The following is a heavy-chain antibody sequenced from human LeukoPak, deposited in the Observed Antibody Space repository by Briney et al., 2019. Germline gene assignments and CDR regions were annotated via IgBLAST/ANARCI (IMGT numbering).Heavy chain of an antibody. J-gene: IGHJ4*02. V-gene: IGHV1-69*05. CDR3: ARGYCTSTSCSYPPCSNHFDY. CDR1: GGTFSSYA. CDR2: IIPIFDTT. D-gene: IGHD2-2*01. Sequence: GASVKVSCKASGGTFSSYAISWVRQAPGQGLEWMGGIIPIFDTTNYAQKFQGRVAITTDESASTAYMELSRLRSEDTAMYYCARGYCTSTSCSYPPCSNHFDYWGQGTLVTVSS.